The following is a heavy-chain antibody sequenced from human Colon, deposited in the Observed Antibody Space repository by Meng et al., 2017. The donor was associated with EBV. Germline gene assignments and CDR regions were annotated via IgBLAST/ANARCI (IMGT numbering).Heavy chain of an antibody. CDR1: GGSISSGGYY. D-gene: IGHD5-24*01. CDR3: ARGPSRWLQFSFDY. Sequence: VPLQESGPGLVKPSQTLSLTCTVSGGSISSGGYYWSWIRQHPGKGLEWIGYIYYSGSTYYNPSLKSRVTISIDTSKNQFSLKLSSVTAADTAVYYCARGPSRWLQFSFDYWGQGTLVTVSS. V-gene: IGHV4-31*03. CDR2: IYYSGST. J-gene: IGHJ4*02.